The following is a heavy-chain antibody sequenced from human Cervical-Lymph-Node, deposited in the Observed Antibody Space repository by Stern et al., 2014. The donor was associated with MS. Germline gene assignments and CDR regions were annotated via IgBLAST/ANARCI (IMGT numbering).Heavy chain of an antibody. Sequence: EVQLVESGGGLVQPGGSLRLSCAASGFTFSSYWMHWVRQAPGQGLVWVSRINSDGSSTTYADSVKGRFTISRDNAKNTLYLQMNSLRAEDTAVYYCARIAGVRSWIQPLDYWGQGTLVTVSS. CDR2: INSDGSST. CDR1: GFTFSSYW. CDR3: ARIAGVRSWIQPLDY. D-gene: IGHD5-18*01. J-gene: IGHJ4*02. V-gene: IGHV3-74*02.